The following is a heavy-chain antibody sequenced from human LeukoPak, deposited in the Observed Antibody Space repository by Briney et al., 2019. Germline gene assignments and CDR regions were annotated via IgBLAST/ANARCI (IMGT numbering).Heavy chain of an antibody. J-gene: IGHJ5*01. V-gene: IGHV3-9*01. CDR2: ISWNSGDI. D-gene: IGHD2-2*01. Sequence: GRSLRLSCAASGFMFDNYAMHWVRQAPGKGLEWVSGISWNSGDIDYADSVKGRFTISTDNSKNTLYLQMNSLRAEDTAVYYCARRSYCYSTSCYGYWFDSWGQGTLVTVSS. CDR3: ARRSYCYSTSCYGYWFDS. CDR1: GFMFDNYA.